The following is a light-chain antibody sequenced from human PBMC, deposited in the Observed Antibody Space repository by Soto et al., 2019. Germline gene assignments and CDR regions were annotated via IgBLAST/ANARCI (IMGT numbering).Light chain of an antibody. V-gene: IGKV3-20*01. CDR3: QQYGSSLVT. J-gene: IGKJ5*01. CDR1: QSVSSSY. Sequence: EIVVTQSPGTLSLSPGERATLSCRASQSVSSSYLAWYQQKPGQAPRLLIYGASSRATGIPDRFSGSGSGTDFTLTISRLEPEDFAVYYCQQYGSSLVTFGQGTRLEIK. CDR2: GAS.